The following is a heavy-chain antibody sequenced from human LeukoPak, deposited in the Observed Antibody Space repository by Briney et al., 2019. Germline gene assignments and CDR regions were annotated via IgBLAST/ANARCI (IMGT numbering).Heavy chain of an antibody. CDR2: INHSGST. J-gene: IGHJ4*02. CDR3: ARGGYSYVDY. D-gene: IGHD5-18*01. CDR1: GGSYSVYY. V-gene: IGHV4-34*01. Sequence: SATQSLTCAFYGGSYSVYYWSWIREPPGQALEWIGEINHSGSTNYNPSLKSRVTISVDTSKNQFSLKLSSVTAADTAVYYCARGGYSYVDYWGQGTLVTVSS.